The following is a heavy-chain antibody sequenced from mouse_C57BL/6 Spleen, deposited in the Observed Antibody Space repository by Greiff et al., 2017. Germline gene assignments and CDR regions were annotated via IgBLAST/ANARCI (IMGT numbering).Heavy chain of an antibody. CDR1: GFTFSSYA. J-gene: IGHJ1*03. CDR3: ARDWVTTVRSGDWYFDV. D-gene: IGHD1-1*01. V-gene: IGHV5-4*01. CDR2: ISDGGSYT. Sequence: EVKLVESGGGLVKPGGSLKLSCAASGFTFSSYAMFWVRQTPEKRLEWVATISDGGSYTYYPDNVKGRFTISRDNAKNNLYLQMSHLKSEDTAMYYCARDWVTTVRSGDWYFDVWGTGTTVTVSS.